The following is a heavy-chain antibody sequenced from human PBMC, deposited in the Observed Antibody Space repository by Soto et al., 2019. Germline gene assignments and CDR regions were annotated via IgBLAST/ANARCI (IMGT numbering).Heavy chain of an antibody. D-gene: IGHD4-17*01. CDR2: ISHSGTT. CDR1: GGSISSYY. Sequence: PSETLSLTCTVSGGSISSYYWSWIRQPPGKGLEWIGSISHSGTTSYSPSLTSRVSISVDTSKNQVSLKLTSVTAADTAVYFCARVTMVIRDSDHFGVDVWGHGTTVTVSS. J-gene: IGHJ6*02. CDR3: ARVTMVIRDSDHFGVDV. V-gene: IGHV4-59*08.